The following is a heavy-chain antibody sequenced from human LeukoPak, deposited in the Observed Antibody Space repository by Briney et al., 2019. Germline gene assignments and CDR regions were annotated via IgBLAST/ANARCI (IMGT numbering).Heavy chain of an antibody. D-gene: IGHD3-10*01. CDR3: AREEGSRGAFDI. CDR1: GYSFTSYG. J-gene: IGHJ3*02. V-gene: IGHV1-18*04. Sequence: ASVKVSFKASGYSFTSYGISWVRQAPGQGLEWMGWINNYNGNTNYAQKFQGRVTMTTDTSTSTAYMELRSLRSDDTAVYYCAREEGSRGAFDIWGQGTMVTVSS. CDR2: INNYNGNT.